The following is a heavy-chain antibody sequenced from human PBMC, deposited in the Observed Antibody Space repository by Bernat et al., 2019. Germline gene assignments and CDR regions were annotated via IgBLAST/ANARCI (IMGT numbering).Heavy chain of an antibody. CDR1: GFTFSSYA. CDR3: ARGDIVVVVAATLFGGMDV. D-gene: IGHD2-15*01. Sequence: EVQLVESGGGLVQPGGSLRLSCAASGFTFSSYAMHWVRQAPGKGLEYVSAISSNGGSTYYANSVKGRFTISRDNSKNTLYLQMGSLGAEDMAVYYCARGDIVVVVAATLFGGMDVWGQGTTVTVSS. CDR2: ISSNGGST. J-gene: IGHJ6*02. V-gene: IGHV3-64*01.